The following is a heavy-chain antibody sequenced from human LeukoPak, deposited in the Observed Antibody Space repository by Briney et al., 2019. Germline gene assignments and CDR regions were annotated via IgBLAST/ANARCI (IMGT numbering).Heavy chain of an antibody. Sequence: SETLSLTCTVSGGSINSFHWSWIRQPPGKGLECVGYIYYRGTTYYNPSLKSRVTISVDTSKNQFSLKLSSVTAADTAVYSCARITGAATGGSLDYWGQGMLVTVSS. J-gene: IGHJ4*02. CDR2: IYYRGTT. CDR3: ARITGAATGGSLDY. CDR1: GGSINSFH. V-gene: IGHV4-59*01. D-gene: IGHD2-15*01.